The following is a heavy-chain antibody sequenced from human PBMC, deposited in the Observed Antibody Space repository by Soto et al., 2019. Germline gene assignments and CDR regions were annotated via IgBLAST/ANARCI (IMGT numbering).Heavy chain of an antibody. CDR3: ARAGLRYFDWLYVDY. Sequence: QVQLVQSGAEVKKPGASVKVSCKASGYTFTSYDINWVRQATGQGLEWMGWMNPNSGNTGYAQKFQGRVTMTRTTSISTAYLELSSLRSEDTDVYYCARAGLRYFDWLYVDYWGQGTLVTVSS. J-gene: IGHJ4*02. D-gene: IGHD3-9*01. CDR1: GYTFTSYD. CDR2: MNPNSGNT. V-gene: IGHV1-8*01.